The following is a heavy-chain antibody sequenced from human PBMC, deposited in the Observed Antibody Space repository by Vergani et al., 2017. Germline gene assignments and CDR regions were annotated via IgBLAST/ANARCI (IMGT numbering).Heavy chain of an antibody. J-gene: IGHJ4*02. CDR2: IIPSLATT. CDR3: ARATCSGGSCYRGFEY. D-gene: IGHD2-15*01. Sequence: QVQLVQSGAEVKKPGSSVKVSCKASGGTFSGYALNWVRQAPGQGLEWMGSIIPSLATTIYAQKFQGRVTITADESTSTAYIELSSLKSEDTAVFYCARATCSGGSCYRGFEYWGQGTLVIVSS. CDR1: GGTFSGYA. V-gene: IGHV1-69*11.